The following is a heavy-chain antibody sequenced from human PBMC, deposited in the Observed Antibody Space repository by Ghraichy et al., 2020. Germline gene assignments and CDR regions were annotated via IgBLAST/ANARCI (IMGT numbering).Heavy chain of an antibody. Sequence: ETLSLTCAVYGGSFSGYYWSWIRQPPGKGLEWIGEINHSGSTNYNPSLKSRVTISVDTSKNQFSLKLSSVTAADTAVYYCARGTTQYYFDYWGQGTLVTVSS. D-gene: IGHD4-11*01. CDR1: GGSFSGYY. J-gene: IGHJ4*02. CDR2: INHSGST. V-gene: IGHV4-34*01. CDR3: ARGTTQYYFDY.